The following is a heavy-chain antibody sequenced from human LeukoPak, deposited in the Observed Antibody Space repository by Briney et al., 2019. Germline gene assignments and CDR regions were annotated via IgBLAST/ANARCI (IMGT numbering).Heavy chain of an antibody. Sequence: ASVKVSCKVSGYTLTELSMHWVRQAPGKGLEWMGGFDPEDGETIYAQKFQGRVTMTEDTSTDTAYMELSSLRSEDTAVYYCAEFVAAAGYFDYWGQGTLVTVSS. CDR1: GYTLTELS. CDR2: FDPEDGET. J-gene: IGHJ4*02. D-gene: IGHD6-13*01. V-gene: IGHV1-24*01. CDR3: AEFVAAAGYFDY.